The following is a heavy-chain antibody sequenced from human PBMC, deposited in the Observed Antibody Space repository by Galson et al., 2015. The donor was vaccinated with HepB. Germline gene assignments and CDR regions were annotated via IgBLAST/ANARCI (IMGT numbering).Heavy chain of an antibody. D-gene: IGHD3-10*02. CDR2: ISDDGRNK. J-gene: IGHJ5*02. CDR1: GFSFSDSG. Sequence: SLRLSCAASGFSFSDSGLHLVRQAPGKGLEWVAGISDDGRNKNFADSVRGRFTISRDNSKSTLFLQMNSLRVEDTAVYFCAKGAYRNILMSGGWFAPWGQGTVVIVSS. CDR3: AKGAYRNILMSGGWFAP. V-gene: IGHV3-30*18.